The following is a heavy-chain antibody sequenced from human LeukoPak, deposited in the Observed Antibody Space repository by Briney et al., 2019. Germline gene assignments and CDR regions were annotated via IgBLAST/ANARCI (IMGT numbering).Heavy chain of an antibody. Sequence: GASVKASCKACGYTFTSYYMHWVRQAPGQGLEWMGTINPSGGSTSYAQKFQGRVTMTEDTSTDTACMELSSLRSEDTAVYYCATDLSMAQGAFDPWGQGTLVTVSS. CDR2: INPSGGST. CDR1: GYTFTSYY. J-gene: IGHJ5*02. D-gene: IGHD2-21*01. V-gene: IGHV1-46*01. CDR3: ATDLSMAQGAFDP.